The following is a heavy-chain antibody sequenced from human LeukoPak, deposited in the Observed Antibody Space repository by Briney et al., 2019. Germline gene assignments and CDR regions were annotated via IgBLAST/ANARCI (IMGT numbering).Heavy chain of an antibody. CDR1: GGSISSGGYS. CDR2: ISYSGST. V-gene: IGHV4-30-4*07. Sequence: SETLSLTCAVSGGSISSGGYSWSWIRQPPGKGLEWIGHISYSGSTYQNPSLKSRVSISPDTSKNQISLRLSSVTAADTAVYYCARSGFYYDSSGYFPTLDFWGQGTLVTVSS. J-gene: IGHJ4*02. D-gene: IGHD3-22*01. CDR3: ARSGFYYDSSGYFPTLDF.